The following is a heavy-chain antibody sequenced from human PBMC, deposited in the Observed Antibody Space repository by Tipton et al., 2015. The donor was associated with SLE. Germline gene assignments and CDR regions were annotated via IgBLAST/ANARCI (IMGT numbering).Heavy chain of an antibody. J-gene: IGHJ3*02. D-gene: IGHD2-2*01. CDR3: AKGSDVLPAALDAFDI. V-gene: IGHV1-69*01. CDR2: IIPIFITP. CDR1: GGTFSSYA. Sequence: QSGPEVKKPGSSVKVSCKASGGTFSSYAISWVRQAPEQGLEWMGGIIPIFITPQYAQKFQGRVTITADESTSTAYMELSSLRSEDTAVYYCAKGSDVLPAALDAFDIWGQGTMVTVSS.